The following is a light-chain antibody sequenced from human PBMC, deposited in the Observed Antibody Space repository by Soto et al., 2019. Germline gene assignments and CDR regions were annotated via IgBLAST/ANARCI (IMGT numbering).Light chain of an antibody. V-gene: IGKV1-27*01. CDR3: QQYTNVPA. Sequence: DIQMTQSPSSLSASVGDRVTITCRASQGISNYLAWYQQIPGKVPKLLISAASTLQSGVPSRFSGSESGTEFTLTISGLQPEDVATYYCQQYTNVPAVGGGNKVEIK. CDR2: AAS. CDR1: QGISNY. J-gene: IGKJ4*01.